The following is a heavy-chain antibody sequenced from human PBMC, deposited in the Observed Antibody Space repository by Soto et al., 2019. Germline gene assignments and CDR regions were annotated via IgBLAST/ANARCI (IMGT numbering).Heavy chain of an antibody. D-gene: IGHD2-2*01. J-gene: IGHJ4*02. CDR3: ARDRYCISTSCYEDY. CDR2: IKQDGSEK. CDR1: GFTFSSYW. Sequence: EVQLVESGGGLVQPGGSLRLSCAASGFTFSSYWMSWVRQAPGKGLEWVANIKQDGSEKYYVDSVKGRFTISRDNAKNSLYLQMNSLRAEDTAVYYCARDRYCISTSCYEDYWGQGTLVTVSS. V-gene: IGHV3-7*01.